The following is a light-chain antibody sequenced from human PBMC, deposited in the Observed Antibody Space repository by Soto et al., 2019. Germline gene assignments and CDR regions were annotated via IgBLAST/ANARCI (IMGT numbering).Light chain of an antibody. CDR1: QDISSY. CDR3: QQLKKYPLS. J-gene: IGKJ4*01. V-gene: IGKV1-9*01. Sequence: IQLTQSPSSLSASIGDRVTITCRASQDISSYLAWYRQKAGKAPELLIEAASTLQSGVPSRFSGSGSGTAFALTISSLQPEDFATYYCQQLKKYPLSFGGGTKVEIK. CDR2: AAS.